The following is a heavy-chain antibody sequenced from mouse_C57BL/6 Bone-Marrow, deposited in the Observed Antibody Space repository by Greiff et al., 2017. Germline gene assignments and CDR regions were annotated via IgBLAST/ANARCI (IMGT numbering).Heavy chain of an antibody. J-gene: IGHJ3*01. D-gene: IGHD1-1*01. CDR2: IDPSDSYT. V-gene: IGHV1-50*01. CDR3: AREDYYYGSGAWFAY. CDR1: GYTFTSYW. Sequence: VQLQQPGAELVKPGASVKLSCKASGYTFTSYWMQWVKQRPGQGLEWIGEIDPSDSYTNYNSQFQGKATWTVDTSSSTAYMQLSSLTSEDSAVYYCAREDYYYGSGAWFAYWGQGTLVTVSA.